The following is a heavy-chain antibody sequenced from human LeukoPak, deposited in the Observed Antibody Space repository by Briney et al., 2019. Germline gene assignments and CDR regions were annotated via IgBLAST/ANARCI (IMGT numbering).Heavy chain of an antibody. CDR1: DYSISSGYGYY. CDR3: ATLVSTRYYFDY. J-gene: IGHJ4*02. Sequence: SETLSLTCTVSDYSISSGYGYYWGWIRQPPGKGLEWIGNIYHSGITYYNHFNSSLKSRVTISIDTSKNQFSLRLTSVTAADTPVYFCATLVSTRYYFDYWGQGTLVTVSS. D-gene: IGHD5/OR15-5a*01. CDR2: IYHSGIT. V-gene: IGHV4-38-2*02.